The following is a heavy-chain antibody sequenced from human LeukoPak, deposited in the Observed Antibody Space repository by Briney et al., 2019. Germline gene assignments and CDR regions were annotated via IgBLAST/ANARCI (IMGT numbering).Heavy chain of an antibody. J-gene: IGHJ3*02. D-gene: IGHD6-19*01. CDR1: GFTFSSYS. V-gene: IGHV3-21*01. CDR3: ARDTGLGSGWSLDAFDI. Sequence: GGSLRLSCAASGFTFSSYSMNWVRQAPGKGLEWVSSISSSSSYIYYADSVKGRFTISRDNAKNSLYLQMNSLRAEDTAVYYCARDTGLGSGWSLDAFDIWGQGTMVTVSP. CDR2: ISSSSSYI.